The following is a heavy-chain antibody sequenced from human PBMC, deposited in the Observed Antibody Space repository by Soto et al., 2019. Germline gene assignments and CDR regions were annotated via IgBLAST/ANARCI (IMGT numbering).Heavy chain of an antibody. V-gene: IGHV1-18*01. CDR3: ARDDSAVAGTSHY. D-gene: IGHD6-19*01. CDR2: ISAYNGNT. J-gene: IGHJ4*02. CDR1: GYTFTRYG. Sequence: ASVRVSCKASGYTFTRYGISCVRQAPGQGIEWMGWISAYNGNTNYAQKLQGRVTMTTDTSTSTAYMELRSLRSDDTVVYYCARDDSAVAGTSHYRGQGPLVTVAS.